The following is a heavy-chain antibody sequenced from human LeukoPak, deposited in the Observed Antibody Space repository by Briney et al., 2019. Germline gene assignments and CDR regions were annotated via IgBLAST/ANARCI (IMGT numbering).Heavy chain of an antibody. J-gene: IGHJ5*02. CDR2: ISAYNGNT. Sequence: GASVKVSCKASGYTFTSYGISWVRQAPGQGLEWMGWISAYNGNTNYAQKLQGRVAMTTDTSTSTAYMELRSLRSDDTAVYYCARDSVSSSYRGLDWFDPWGQGTLVTVSS. CDR1: GYTFTSYG. V-gene: IGHV1-18*01. CDR3: ARDSVSSSYRGLDWFDP. D-gene: IGHD1-26*01.